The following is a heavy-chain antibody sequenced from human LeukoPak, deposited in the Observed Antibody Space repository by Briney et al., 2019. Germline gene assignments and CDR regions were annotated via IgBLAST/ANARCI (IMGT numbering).Heavy chain of an antibody. V-gene: IGHV1-2*02. CDR1: AYTFTGYY. CDR3: ARGVYYDFWSGYYSAFDY. Sequence: ASVKVSCKASAYTFTGYYMHLVRQAPGQGLEWMGWINPNSGGTNYAQKFQGRVTMTRDTSISTAYMELSRLRSDDTAVYYCARGVYYDFWSGYYSAFDYWGQGTLVTVSS. CDR2: INPNSGGT. D-gene: IGHD3-3*01. J-gene: IGHJ4*02.